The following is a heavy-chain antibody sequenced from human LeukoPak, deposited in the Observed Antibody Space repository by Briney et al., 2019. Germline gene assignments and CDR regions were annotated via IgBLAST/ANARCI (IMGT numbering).Heavy chain of an antibody. V-gene: IGHV1-2*02. CDR3: ARDYYDSSGFGAFDI. CDR2: INPNSGGT. CDR1: GYTFTAYF. D-gene: IGHD3-22*01. J-gene: IGHJ3*02. Sequence: ASVKVPCMASGYTFTAYFMHWVRQTPGQGLEWMGWINPNSGGTNYAQKFQGRVTMTRDTSISTAYMELSRLRSDDTAVYYCARDYYDSSGFGAFDIWGQGTMVTVSS.